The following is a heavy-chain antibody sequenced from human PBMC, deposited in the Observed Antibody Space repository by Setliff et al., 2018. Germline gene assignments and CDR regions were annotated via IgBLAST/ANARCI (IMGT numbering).Heavy chain of an antibody. V-gene: IGHV4-34*01. D-gene: IGHD6-6*01. J-gene: IGHJ4*02. CDR1: GGSFTYYY. CDR2: INHSGST. CDR3: ARGRNIAARLLDS. Sequence: NPSETLSLTCLASGGSFTYYYWTWIRQPPGKGLEWIGEINHSGSTNYNPSLKXXXXXSXXXXXXXXXXXXXXVTAADTAMYYCARGRNIAARLLDSWGQGTLVTVSS.